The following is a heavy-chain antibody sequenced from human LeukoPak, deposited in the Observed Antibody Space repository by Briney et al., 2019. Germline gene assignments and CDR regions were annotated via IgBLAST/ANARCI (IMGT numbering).Heavy chain of an antibody. CDR3: AKDAGYYDSSGSFDY. CDR2: ISGSGGST. D-gene: IGHD3-22*01. Sequence: GGSLRLSCAASAFTFSSYAMSWVRQAPGKGLEWVSAISGSGGSTYYTDSVKGRFTISRDNSKNTLYLPMNILRAEDTDLYNCAKDAGYYDSSGSFDYWGQGTLVTVSS. J-gene: IGHJ4*02. CDR1: AFTFSSYA. V-gene: IGHV3-23*01.